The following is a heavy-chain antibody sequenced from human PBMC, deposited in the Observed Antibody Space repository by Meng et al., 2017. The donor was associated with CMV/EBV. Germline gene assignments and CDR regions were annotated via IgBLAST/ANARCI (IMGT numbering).Heavy chain of an antibody. CDR2: INHSGST. D-gene: IGHD2-2*01. CDR3: ARVGGDIVVVPALGYFDY. Sequence: GSLRLSCAVYGGSFSGYYWSWIRQPPGKGLEWIGEINHSGSTNYNPYLKSRVTISVDTSKNQFSLKLSSVTAADTAVYYCARVGGDIVVVPALGYFDYWGQGTLVTVSS. J-gene: IGHJ4*02. V-gene: IGHV4-34*01. CDR1: GGSFSGYY.